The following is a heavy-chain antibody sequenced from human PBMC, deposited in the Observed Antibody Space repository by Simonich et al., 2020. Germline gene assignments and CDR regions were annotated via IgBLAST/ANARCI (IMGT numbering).Heavy chain of an antibody. Sequence: VQLVQSGAEVKKPGASVKVSCTASGYTFTSYEIKRVRQATGQGLGWMGWMNPNNSNTGYAQKFQGSVTITKNTSISTAYMEMSSLRSEDTAVYYCARGRGGMSSGYVDYWGQGTLVTVSS. J-gene: IGHJ4*02. CDR2: MNPNNSNT. CDR1: GYTFTSYE. CDR3: ARGRGGMSSGYVDY. D-gene: IGHD5-12*01. V-gene: IGHV1-8*03.